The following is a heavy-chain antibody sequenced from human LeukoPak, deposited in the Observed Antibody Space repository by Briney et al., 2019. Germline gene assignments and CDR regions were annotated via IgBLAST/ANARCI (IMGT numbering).Heavy chain of an antibody. CDR1: GYTFTSYY. J-gene: IGHJ6*02. CDR3: AREGSTIFGVVISSNYYYGMDV. D-gene: IGHD3-3*01. V-gene: IGHV1-46*01. Sequence: GASVKVSCKASGYTFTSYYMHWVRQAPGQGLEWMGIINPSGGSTSYAQKFQGRVTMIRDTSISTAYMELSRLRSDDTAVYYCAREGSTIFGVVISSNYYYGMDVWGQGTTVTVSS. CDR2: INPSGGST.